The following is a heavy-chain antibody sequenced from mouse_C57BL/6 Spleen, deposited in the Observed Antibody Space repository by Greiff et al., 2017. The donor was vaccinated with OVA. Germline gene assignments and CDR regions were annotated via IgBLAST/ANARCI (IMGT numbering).Heavy chain of an antibody. Sequence: EVKLMESGGGLVQPGGSLRLSCAASGFTFTDYYMSWVRQPPGKALEWFVFIRHKANGSTTAYSASVKCRFTISRDNSQSILYLQMNALRAEDSATYYCARLSNWAFDYWGQGTTLTVSS. CDR1: GFTFTDYY. CDR2: IRHKANGSTT. J-gene: IGHJ2*01. V-gene: IGHV7-3*01. CDR3: ARLSNWAFDY. D-gene: IGHD4-1*01.